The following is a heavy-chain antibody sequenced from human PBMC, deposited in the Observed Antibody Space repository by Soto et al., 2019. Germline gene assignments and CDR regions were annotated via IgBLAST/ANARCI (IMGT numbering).Heavy chain of an antibody. J-gene: IGHJ4*02. CDR2: MNPNSGNT. D-gene: IGHD1-7*01. Sequence: ASVKVSCKASGYTFTSYDINWVRQATGQGLEWMGWMNPNSGNTGYAQKFQGRVTMTRNTSISTAYMELSSLRSEDTAVYYCARTRGVLSQLELQDPVIGASDYWGQGTLVTVSS. CDR1: GYTFTSYD. V-gene: IGHV1-8*02. CDR3: ARTRGVLSQLELQDPVIGASDY.